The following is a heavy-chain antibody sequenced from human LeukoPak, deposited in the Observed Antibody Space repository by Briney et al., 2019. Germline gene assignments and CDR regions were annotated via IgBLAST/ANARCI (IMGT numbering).Heavy chain of an antibody. V-gene: IGHV3-23*01. D-gene: IGHD1-1*01. CDR1: GFXXXXXX. CDR2: ISGSGGST. J-gene: IGHJ4*02. Sequence: GDSLRLSCASSGFXXXXXXXXXVXXXPXKXXEWVSXISGSGGSTYYAESVQGRFTISRDSSKNTLYLQMNSLRAEDTAVYFCVKDRQHGCWGQGAPVTVSS. CDR3: VKDRQHGC.